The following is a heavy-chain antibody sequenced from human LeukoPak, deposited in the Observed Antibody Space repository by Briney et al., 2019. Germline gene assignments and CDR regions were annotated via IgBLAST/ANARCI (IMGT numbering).Heavy chain of an antibody. CDR3: ARHYSGNYSQPEEIDY. J-gene: IGHJ4*02. V-gene: IGHV4-59*11. Sequence: PETLSLTCTVSGGSNSSLYWSLIPEPPREGPGLDWAIYHRGSTNSNPSHKSRVTISVDTFKNQFYLQLSSVSAADTAVYYCARHYSGNYSQPEEIDYWGQGTLVTVSS. CDR1: GGSNSSLY. D-gene: IGHD1-26*01. CDR2: IYHRGST.